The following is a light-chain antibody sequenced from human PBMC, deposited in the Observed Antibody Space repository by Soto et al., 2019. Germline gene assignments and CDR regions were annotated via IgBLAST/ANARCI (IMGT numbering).Light chain of an antibody. J-gene: IGKJ1*01. CDR2: RAS. CDR1: QSISSW. Sequence: IQMTRAPATMTASAVYRVTITFRASQSISSWLSWYQQKPGKPPKLLIYRASSLESGVPSRFSGSGSGTEFTLTISILQPDDFATYYCQQYNSYCTFGQGTKVDNK. V-gene: IGKV1-5*03. CDR3: QQYNSYCT.